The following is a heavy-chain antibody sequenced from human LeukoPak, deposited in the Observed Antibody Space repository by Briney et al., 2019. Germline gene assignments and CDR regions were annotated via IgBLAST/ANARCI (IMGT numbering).Heavy chain of an antibody. V-gene: IGHV3-7*01. D-gene: IGHD5-12*01. Sequence: GGSLRLSCAASGFTFSSYWMSWVRQAPGKGLEWVANIKQDGSEKYYVDSVKGRFTISRDNAKNSLYLQMNSLRAEDTAVYYCAREVDGYNSAFDYWGQGTLVTVSS. CDR2: IKQDGSEK. J-gene: IGHJ4*02. CDR3: AREVDGYNSAFDY. CDR1: GFTFSSYW.